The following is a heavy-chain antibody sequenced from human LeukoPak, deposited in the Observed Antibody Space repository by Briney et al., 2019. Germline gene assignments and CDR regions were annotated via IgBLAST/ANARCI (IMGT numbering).Heavy chain of an antibody. CDR1: GYTFTSYY. V-gene: IGHV1-46*01. D-gene: IGHD3-10*01. J-gene: IGHJ6*02. CDR2: IKPSGGST. Sequence: GASVKVSCKASGYTFTSYYIHWGRQAPGQGLEWMGIIKPSGGSTTYAQKFQGRVTMTRDTSTSTVYMELSSLRSEDTAVYYCARDLGFGELYYYYGMDVWGQGTTVTVSS. CDR3: ARDLGFGELYYYYGMDV.